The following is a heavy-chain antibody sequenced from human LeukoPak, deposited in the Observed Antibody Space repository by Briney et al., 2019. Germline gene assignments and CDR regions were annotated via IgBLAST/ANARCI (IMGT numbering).Heavy chain of an antibody. CDR1: GFISSDYG. D-gene: IGHD3-10*01. CDR2: IFYDGTER. Sequence: GGSLRLSCAASGFISSDYGMHWVRQAPGKGLEWVAVIFYDGTERYYADSVKGRFIISRDNSKNTLYLQMNSLRSDDTAVYYCAKDWGYGLGNYLDSWGQGSLV. CDR3: AKDWGYGLGNYLDS. V-gene: IGHV3-30*18. J-gene: IGHJ4*02.